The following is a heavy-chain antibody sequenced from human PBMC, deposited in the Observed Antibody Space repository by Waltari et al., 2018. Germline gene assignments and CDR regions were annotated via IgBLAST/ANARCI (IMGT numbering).Heavy chain of an antibody. V-gene: IGHV4-59*01. CDR2: IYYTGST. Sequence: QVQLQESGPSLLKPSETLSLICTFSGGSISGFYCSWVRQTPGKGLDWIGYIYYTGSTNFHPSPKSRVTMSVDTSKTQFSLKLSSVTAADTAFYYCARGGGGDWEWFDPWGQGTLVTVSS. D-gene: IGHD2-21*02. J-gene: IGHJ5*02. CDR3: ARGGGGDWEWFDP. CDR1: GGSISGFY.